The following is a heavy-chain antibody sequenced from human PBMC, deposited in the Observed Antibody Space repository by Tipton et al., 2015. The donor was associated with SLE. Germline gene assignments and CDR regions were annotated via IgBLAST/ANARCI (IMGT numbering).Heavy chain of an antibody. Sequence: SLRLSCAASGFSLSDHAMNWVRQASGKGLEWVSVISGSGDNTYYADSVKGRFTISRDISKNTLYLQMNSLRAEDMAVYYCAKGAAIVVGHFQCYGMDVWGQGTAVSVSS. D-gene: IGHD2-15*01. CDR2: ISGSGDNT. CDR3: AKGAAIVVGHFQCYGMDV. J-gene: IGHJ6*02. V-gene: IGHV3-23*01. CDR1: GFSLSDHA.